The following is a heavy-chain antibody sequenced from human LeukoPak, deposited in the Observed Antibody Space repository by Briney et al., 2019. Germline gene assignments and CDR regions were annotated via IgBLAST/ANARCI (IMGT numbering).Heavy chain of an antibody. CDR3: ATSEKIIAAAGLSLDY. D-gene: IGHD6-13*01. CDR2: INPNSGGP. CDR1: GYTFTTYY. Sequence: ASVKISCKASGYTFTTYYIHWVRQAPGQGLEWMGWINPNSGGPKYAQKFQGRVTMTWDTSISTAYMELTRLRSDDTAVYYCATSEKIIAAAGLSLDYWGQGTLVTVSS. J-gene: IGHJ4*02. V-gene: IGHV1-2*02.